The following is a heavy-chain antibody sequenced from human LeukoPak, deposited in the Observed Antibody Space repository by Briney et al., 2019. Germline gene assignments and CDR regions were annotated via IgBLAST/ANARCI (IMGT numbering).Heavy chain of an antibody. J-gene: IGHJ4*02. D-gene: IGHD3-10*01. CDR3: AKEASGFETPDY. CDR1: LFTFSGYA. V-gene: IGHV3-23*01. CDR2: ISGSGGST. Sequence: PGGSPRLSSAASLFTFSGYAMSGVRPGPGKGLEWGSAISGSGGSTYYADSVKGRFTISRDNSKNTLYLQMNSLRAEDTAVYYCAKEASGFETPDYWGQGTLVTVSS.